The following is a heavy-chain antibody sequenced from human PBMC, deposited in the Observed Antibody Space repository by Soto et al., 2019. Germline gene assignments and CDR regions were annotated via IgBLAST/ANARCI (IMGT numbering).Heavy chain of an antibody. J-gene: IGHJ4*02. V-gene: IGHV4-4*02. Sequence: SETLSLTCAVSGDSFTSNDWWTWVRQPPRRRLEWIGEIYRTGSTNYNPSLKSRVTISLDKSENQFSLEVTTLTAAYTAVYYCASRDPGTSVDYWGQGTLVTVSS. CDR1: GDSFTSNDW. CDR3: ASRDPGTSVDY. D-gene: IGHD1-7*01. CDR2: IYRTGST.